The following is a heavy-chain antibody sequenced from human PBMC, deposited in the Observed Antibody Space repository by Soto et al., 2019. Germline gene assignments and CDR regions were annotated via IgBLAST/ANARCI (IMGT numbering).Heavy chain of an antibody. V-gene: IGHV3-30*18. Sequence: LRLSFAASGFTFSSYGMHWVRQAPGKGLVWVAVISYDGSNKYYADSVKGRFTISRDNSKNTLYLQMNSLRAEDTAVYYCAKDGANYYGMDVWGQGTTVTVSS. CDR3: AKDGANYYGMDV. J-gene: IGHJ6*02. D-gene: IGHD3-16*01. CDR2: ISYDGSNK. CDR1: GFTFSSYG.